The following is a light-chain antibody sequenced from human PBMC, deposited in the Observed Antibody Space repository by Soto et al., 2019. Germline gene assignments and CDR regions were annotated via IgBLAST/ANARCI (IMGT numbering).Light chain of an antibody. J-gene: IGKJ5*01. CDR3: QQYGTSPIT. CDR2: GAS. CDR1: QTVSSY. Sequence: ENVLTQSPGTLSLSPGERATLSCRASQTVSSYLTWYQQRPGQAPRLLIYGASKRATGIPDRFSGSGSGTDFTLTISRLEPEDFALYYWQQYGTSPITFGQWTRLEIK. V-gene: IGKV3-20*01.